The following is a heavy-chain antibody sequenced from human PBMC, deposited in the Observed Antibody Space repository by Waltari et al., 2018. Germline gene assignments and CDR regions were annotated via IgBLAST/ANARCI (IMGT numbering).Heavy chain of an antibody. J-gene: IGHJ4*02. CDR1: GGLISSYY. Sequence: QVQLQESGPGLVKPSETLSLTCTASGGLISSYYWSWLRQPPGKGLEWIGYIYYSGSTNYNPSLKSRVTISVDTSKNQFSLKLSSVTAADTAVYYCARHAAAYIAAAGTWGQGTLVTVSS. CDR2: IYYSGST. V-gene: IGHV4-59*08. D-gene: IGHD6-13*01. CDR3: ARHAAAYIAAAGT.